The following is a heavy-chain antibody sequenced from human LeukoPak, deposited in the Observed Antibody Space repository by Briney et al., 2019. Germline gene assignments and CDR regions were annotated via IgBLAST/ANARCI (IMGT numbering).Heavy chain of an antibody. J-gene: IGHJ4*02. CDR1: GFTFSAAW. D-gene: IGHD6-13*01. Sequence: GGSLRLSCAASGFTFSAAWMTWVRQTPGKGLECVGRIKKRSDGGATDYPTPVKGRFAISRDDSKNTLYLQMNSLKIEDTGVYYCTTVGSSWGFDYWGQGTLVTVSS. CDR3: TTVGSSWGFDY. CDR2: IKKRSDGGAT. V-gene: IGHV3-15*01.